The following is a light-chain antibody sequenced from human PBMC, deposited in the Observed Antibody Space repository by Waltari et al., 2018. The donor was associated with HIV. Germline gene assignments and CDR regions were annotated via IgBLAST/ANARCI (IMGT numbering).Light chain of an antibody. Sequence: EIVLTQSPATLSLSPGERATLSCGASQSVRSNYLAWYQQKPGLAPRFLIYDASSRATGIPDRFSGSGSGTDLTLTISRLEPEDFAVYYCQQYGSSPITFGQGTRLEIK. V-gene: IGKV3D-20*01. CDR3: QQYGSSPIT. CDR2: DAS. CDR1: QSVRSNY. J-gene: IGKJ5*01.